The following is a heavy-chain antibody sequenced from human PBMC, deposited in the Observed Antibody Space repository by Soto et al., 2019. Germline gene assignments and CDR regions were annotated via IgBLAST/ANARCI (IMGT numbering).Heavy chain of an antibody. D-gene: IGHD3-3*01. Sequence: SETLSLTFAVYGGSFSCYYWSWIRQPPGKWLEWILEINHSGSTNYNPSLKSRVTISVDTSKNQFSLKLSSVTAADTAVYYCARGFLHNYDFWSGYEHRRNYYYYYGMDVWGQGTTVPVYS. CDR2: INHSGST. J-gene: IGHJ6*02. V-gene: IGHV4-34*01. CDR3: ARGFLHNYDFWSGYEHRRNYYYYYGMDV. CDR1: GGSFSCYY.